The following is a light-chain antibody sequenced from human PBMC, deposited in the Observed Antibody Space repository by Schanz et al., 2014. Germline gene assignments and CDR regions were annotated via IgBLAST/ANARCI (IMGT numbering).Light chain of an antibody. CDR1: QSVHRNY. J-gene: IGKJ4*01. CDR3: LHYGASPLAT. V-gene: IGKV3-20*01. Sequence: EIVLTQSPGTLSLSPGERATLSCRASQSVHRNYLAWHQQKPGQAPRLLIYGTSIRATGIPDRFSGSGSGTDFTLTISRLEPEDLAVYYCLHYGASPLATFGGGTKVEIK. CDR2: GTS.